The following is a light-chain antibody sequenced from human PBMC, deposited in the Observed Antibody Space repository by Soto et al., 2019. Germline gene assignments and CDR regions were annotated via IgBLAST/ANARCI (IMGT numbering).Light chain of an antibody. CDR1: PSVSSIY. Sequence: EIVLTQSPGTLSLSPWERATLSCRASPSVSSIYLAWYQQKPGQAPRLLIYGTSKRARGVPDRFSGSGSGADFALTISRLEPEDFAVYYCQQYGSSPTTFGQGTRLEIK. CDR2: GTS. V-gene: IGKV3-20*01. CDR3: QQYGSSPTT. J-gene: IGKJ5*01.